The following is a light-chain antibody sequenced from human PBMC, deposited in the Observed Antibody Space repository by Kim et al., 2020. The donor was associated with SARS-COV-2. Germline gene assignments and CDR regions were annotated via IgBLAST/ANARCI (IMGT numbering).Light chain of an antibody. J-gene: IGKJ2*01. CDR2: AAS. CDR3: QQVNREPYN. Sequence: IQLTQSPSSLSASIGDRVIITCRASQGISSDLAWYQQRPGKAPNLLIYAASTLQSVVPSRFSGSGSGTDFSLTINGLQPEDFATYYCQQVNREPYNFGQGTKVDIK. V-gene: IGKV1-9*01. CDR1: QGISSD.